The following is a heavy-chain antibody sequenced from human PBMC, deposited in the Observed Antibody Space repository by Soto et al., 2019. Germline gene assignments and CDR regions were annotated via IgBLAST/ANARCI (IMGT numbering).Heavy chain of an antibody. V-gene: IGHV4-34*01. CDR3: ARDKIVVVVAATWGPYYYYYGMDV. CDR1: GGSFSGYY. Sequence: SETLSLTCAVYGGSFSGYYWSWIRQPRGNGLEWIGEINHSGSTNCNPSLKSRVTISVDTSKNQFSLKLSSVTAADTAVYYCARDKIVVVVAATWGPYYYYYGMDVWGQGTTVTVSS. J-gene: IGHJ6*02. D-gene: IGHD2-15*01. CDR2: INHSGST.